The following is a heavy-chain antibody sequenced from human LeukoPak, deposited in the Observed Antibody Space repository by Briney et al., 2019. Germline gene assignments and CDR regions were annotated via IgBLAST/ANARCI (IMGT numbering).Heavy chain of an antibody. V-gene: IGHV3-73*01. J-gene: IGHJ3*02. D-gene: IGHD6-13*01. CDR3: AKDLSRYSSSWRDAFDI. Sequence: GGSLRLSCAASGFTFSGSAMHWVRQASGKGLEWVGRIRSKANSYATAYAASVKGRFTISRDDSKNTAYLQMNSLKTEDTAVYYCAKDLSRYSSSWRDAFDIWGQGTMVTVSS. CDR1: GFTFSGSA. CDR2: IRSKANSYAT.